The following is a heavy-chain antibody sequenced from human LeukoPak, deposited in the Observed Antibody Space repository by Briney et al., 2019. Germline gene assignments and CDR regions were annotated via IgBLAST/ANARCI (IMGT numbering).Heavy chain of an antibody. CDR3: ARARPGAGLMIVVDGAFDI. Sequence: ASVKVSCKASGYTFTGYYMHWVRQAPGQGLEWMGWINPNSGGTNYAQKFQGRVTMTRDTSISTAYMELSRLRSDDTAVYYCARARPGAGLMIVVDGAFDIWGQGTMVTVSS. V-gene: IGHV1-2*02. CDR1: GYTFTGYY. CDR2: INPNSGGT. D-gene: IGHD3-22*01. J-gene: IGHJ3*02.